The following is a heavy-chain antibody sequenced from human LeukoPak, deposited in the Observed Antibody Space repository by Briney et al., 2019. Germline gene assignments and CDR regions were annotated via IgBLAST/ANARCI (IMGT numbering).Heavy chain of an antibody. CDR2: IYYSGST. D-gene: IGHD3-9*01. CDR3: ARASDILTGYQSYYFDY. J-gene: IGHJ4*02. Sequence: PSETLSLTCTVSGGSISSGGYYWSWIRQHPGKGLEWIGYIYYSGSTYYNPSLKSRVTISVDTSKNQLSLKLSSVTAADAAVYYCARASDILTGYQSYYFDYWGQGTLVTVSS. V-gene: IGHV4-31*03. CDR1: GGSISSGGYY.